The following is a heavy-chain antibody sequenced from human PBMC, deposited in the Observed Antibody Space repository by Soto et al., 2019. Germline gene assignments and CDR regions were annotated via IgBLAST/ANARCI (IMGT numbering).Heavy chain of an antibody. CDR3: ARVASSGWHYYYYYYYMDV. Sequence: GGSLRLSCAASGFTFSSYSMNWVRQAPGKGLEWVSYISSSSSTIYYADSVKGRFTISRDNAKNSLYLQMNSLRAEDTAVYYCARVASSGWHYYYYYYYMDVRGKGTTVTVSS. D-gene: IGHD6-19*01. CDR1: GFTFSSYS. V-gene: IGHV3-48*01. CDR2: ISSSSSTI. J-gene: IGHJ6*03.